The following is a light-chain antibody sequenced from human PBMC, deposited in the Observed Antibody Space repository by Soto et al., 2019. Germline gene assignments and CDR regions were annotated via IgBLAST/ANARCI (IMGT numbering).Light chain of an antibody. Sequence: QSALTQPPSASGSPGQSVTISCTGTSSDVGGYIFVSWYHQHPGKAPKLMIYDVNKRPSGVPDRFSGSKSDNTASLTVSGLQAEDEADYYCVSYAGGTYVFGTGTKLTVL. CDR3: VSYAGGTYV. CDR2: DVN. J-gene: IGLJ1*01. CDR1: SSDVGGYIF. V-gene: IGLV2-8*01.